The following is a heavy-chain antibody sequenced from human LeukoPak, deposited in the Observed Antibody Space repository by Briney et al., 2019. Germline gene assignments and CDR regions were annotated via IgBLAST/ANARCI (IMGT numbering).Heavy chain of an antibody. CDR3: ARSTYCSGGSCHGGWVYYYYGMDV. CDR1: GYTFTSYD. J-gene: IGHJ6*02. D-gene: IGHD2-15*01. Sequence: ASVKVSCKASGYTFTSYDINWVRQATGQGLEWIGWMNPNSGNTGYAQKFQGRVTMTRNTSISTAYMELSSLRSEDTAVYYCARSTYCSGGSCHGGWVYYYYGMDVWGQGTTVTVSS. V-gene: IGHV1-8*01. CDR2: MNPNSGNT.